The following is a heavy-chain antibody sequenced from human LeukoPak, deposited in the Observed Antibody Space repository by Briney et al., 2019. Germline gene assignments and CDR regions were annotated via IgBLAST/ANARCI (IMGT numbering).Heavy chain of an antibody. D-gene: IGHD6-19*01. J-gene: IGHJ3*02. CDR2: INWNGGST. Sequence: PGGSPRLSCAASGFTFDDYGMSWVRQAPGKGLEWVSGINWNGGSTGYADSVKGRFTISRDNAKNSLYLQMNSLRAEDTALYYCARDDSSKDAFDIWGQGTMVTVSS. CDR3: ARDDSSKDAFDI. V-gene: IGHV3-20*04. CDR1: GFTFDDYG.